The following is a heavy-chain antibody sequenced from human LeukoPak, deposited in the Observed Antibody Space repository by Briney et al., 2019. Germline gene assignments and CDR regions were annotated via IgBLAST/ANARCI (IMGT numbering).Heavy chain of an antibody. Sequence: ASVKVSCKVSGYTLSEVSIHSVRQPPGKGLEWGGSFNLEDGETYSAQTFQGRLILTEDTSTDTAYMELRPLRSEDTAVFYCAASFLRFSPDFDYWGQGTLVTVSS. CDR3: AASFLRFSPDFDY. D-gene: IGHD2/OR15-2a*01. CDR1: GYTLSEVS. V-gene: IGHV1-24*01. CDR2: FNLEDGET. J-gene: IGHJ4*02.